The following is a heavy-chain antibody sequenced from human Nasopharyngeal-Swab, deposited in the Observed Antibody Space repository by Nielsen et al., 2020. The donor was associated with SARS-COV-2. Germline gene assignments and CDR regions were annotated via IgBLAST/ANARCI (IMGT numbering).Heavy chain of an antibody. CDR1: GFTFSSYG. Sequence: GESLKISCAASGFTFSSYGMHWVRQAPGKGLEWVAVIWYDGSNKYYADSVKGRFTISRDNSKNTLYLQMNSLRAEDTAVYYCARDLRCSSTSCYDEAADWGQGTLVTVSS. CDR3: ARDLRCSSTSCYDEAAD. D-gene: IGHD2-2*01. V-gene: IGHV3-33*01. CDR2: IWYDGSNK. J-gene: IGHJ4*02.